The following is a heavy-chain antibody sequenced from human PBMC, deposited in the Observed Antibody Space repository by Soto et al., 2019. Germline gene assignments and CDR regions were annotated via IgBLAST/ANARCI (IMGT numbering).Heavy chain of an antibody. CDR3: AIVGYCSSTSCYWPYYYYYYMDV. CDR2: ISAYNGNT. V-gene: IGHV1-18*01. J-gene: IGHJ6*03. Sequence: QVQLVQSGAEVKKPGASVKVSCKASGYTFTSYGISWVRQAPGQGLEWMGWISAYNGNTNYAQKLQGRVTMTTDTSTSTAYMELRSLRADDTAVYYCAIVGYCSSTSCYWPYYYYYYMDVWGKGTTVTVSS. D-gene: IGHD2-2*03. CDR1: GYTFTSYG.